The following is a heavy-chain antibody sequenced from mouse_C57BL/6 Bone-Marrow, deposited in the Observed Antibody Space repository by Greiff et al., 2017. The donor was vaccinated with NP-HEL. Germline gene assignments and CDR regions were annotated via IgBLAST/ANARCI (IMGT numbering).Heavy chain of an antibody. D-gene: IGHD5-1*01. V-gene: IGHV1-80*01. CDR2: IYPGDGDT. CDR3: ARNGKPTDCTYYYAMDY. J-gene: IGHJ4*01. CDR1: GYAFSSYW. Sequence: QVQLQQSGAELVKPGASVKISCKASGYAFSSYWMNWVKQRPGKGLEWIGQIYPGDGDTNYNGKFKGKATLTADKSSSTAYMQLSSLTSEDSAVYFGARNGKPTDCTYYYAMDYWGQGTSVTVSS.